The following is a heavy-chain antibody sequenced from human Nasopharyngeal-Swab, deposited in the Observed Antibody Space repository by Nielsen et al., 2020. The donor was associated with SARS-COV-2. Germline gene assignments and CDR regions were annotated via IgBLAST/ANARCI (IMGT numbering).Heavy chain of an antibody. V-gene: IGHV3-7*01. CDR2: IKQDGSEK. CDR1: GFTFSSYW. Sequence: GESLKISCAASGFTFSSYWMSWVRQAPGKGLEWVANIKQDGSEKYYVDSVKGRFTISRDNAKNSLYLQMNSLRAEDTAVYYCASLYYDILTGYPGDYFDYWGQGTLVTVSS. D-gene: IGHD3-9*01. CDR3: ASLYYDILTGYPGDYFDY. J-gene: IGHJ4*02.